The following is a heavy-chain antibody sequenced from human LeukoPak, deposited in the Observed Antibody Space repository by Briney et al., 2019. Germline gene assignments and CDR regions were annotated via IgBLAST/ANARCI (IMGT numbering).Heavy chain of an antibody. J-gene: IGHJ3*02. CDR1: GFTFSSYW. Sequence: GGSLRLSCAASGFTFSSYWMSWVRQAPGKGLEWVANIKQDGSEKYYVDSVKGRFTISRDNAKNSLYLQMNSLRAEDTAVYYCARDTPDYYDSSGYMLGAFDIWGQGTMVTVSS. CDR3: ARDTPDYYDSSGYMLGAFDI. D-gene: IGHD3-22*01. V-gene: IGHV3-7*01. CDR2: IKQDGSEK.